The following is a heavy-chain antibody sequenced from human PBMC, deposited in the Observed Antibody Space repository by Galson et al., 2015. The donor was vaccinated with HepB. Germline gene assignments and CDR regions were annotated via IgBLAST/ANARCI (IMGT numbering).Heavy chain of an antibody. CDR1: GGTFSSYA. CDR3: ATGPYYDFWSGSDFDY. CDR2: IIPIFGTA. V-gene: IGHV1-69*13. D-gene: IGHD3-3*01. J-gene: IGHJ4*02. Sequence: SVKVSCKASGGTFSSYAISWVRQAPGQGLEWMGGIIPIFGTANYAQKFQGRVTITADESTSTAYMELSSLKASDTAMYYCATGPYYDFWSGSDFDYWGQGTLVTVSS.